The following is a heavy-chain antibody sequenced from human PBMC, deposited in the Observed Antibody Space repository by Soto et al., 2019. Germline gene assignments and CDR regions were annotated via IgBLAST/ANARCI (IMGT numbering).Heavy chain of an antibody. Sequence: GESLKISCECSGYSFTSYCIGWVRQMPGKGLEWVGIICPGDSDSRYSPSFQGQVTISADKSISTAYVQWSSLKASDTAMYYCARGRRSIVGATNFDFWGQGTLVTVSS. J-gene: IGHJ4*02. CDR1: GYSFTSYC. CDR3: ARGRRSIVGATNFDF. D-gene: IGHD1-26*01. CDR2: ICPGDSDS. V-gene: IGHV5-51*01.